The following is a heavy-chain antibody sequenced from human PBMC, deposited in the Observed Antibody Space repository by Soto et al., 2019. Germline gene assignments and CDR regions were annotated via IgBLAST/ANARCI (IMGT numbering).Heavy chain of an antibody. CDR3: AASCVACGGFNYYGMDV. V-gene: IGHV4-31*03. Sequence: SETLALTCTVSGGSISRGGYYWDWIRQHPGKGLEWIGYIYYSGTTYYNPSLKSRVTISVDTSKNQFSLKLSSVTAADTAVYYCAASCVACGGFNYYGMDVWGQGTTVT. CDR1: GGSISRGGYY. J-gene: IGHJ6*02. D-gene: IGHD2-21*01. CDR2: IYYSGTT.